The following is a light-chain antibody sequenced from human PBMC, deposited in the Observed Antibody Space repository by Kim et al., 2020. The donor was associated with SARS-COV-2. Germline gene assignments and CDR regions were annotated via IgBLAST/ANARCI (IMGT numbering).Light chain of an antibody. CDR2: EVT. Sequence: GQSITISCTGSSSDVGSYNFVSWYQQHPGKAPKRIIYEVTKRPSGVSNRFSGSKSGNTASLTISGVQAEDEADYYCCSYAGNNNVVFGGGTQLTVL. J-gene: IGLJ2*01. V-gene: IGLV2-23*02. CDR3: CSYAGNNNVV. CDR1: SSDVGSYNF.